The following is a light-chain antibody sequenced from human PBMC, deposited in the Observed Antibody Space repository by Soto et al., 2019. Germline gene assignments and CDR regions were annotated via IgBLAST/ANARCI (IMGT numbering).Light chain of an antibody. V-gene: IGKV3-15*01. CDR1: QSVSSN. CDR2: GAS. CDR3: QQYNHWSPWT. J-gene: IGKJ1*01. Sequence: EIVMTQSPATLSVSPGERATLSCRASQSVSSNLAWYQQKPGQAPRLLIYGASTRATGIPARFSGSGSGAEFTLTISSLQSEEFAVYYCQQYNHWSPWTFGQVTKVEIK.